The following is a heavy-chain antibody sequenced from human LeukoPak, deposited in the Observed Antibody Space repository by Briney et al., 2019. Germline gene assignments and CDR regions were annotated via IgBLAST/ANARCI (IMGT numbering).Heavy chain of an antibody. CDR3: ATTMVRGVIGLSALDY. V-gene: IGHV3-30*03. CDR2: ISYDGSNK. Sequence: GGSLRLSCAASGFTFSSYGMHWVRQAPGKGLEWVAVISYDGSNKYYADSVKGRFTISRDNSKNTLYLQMNSLRAEDTAVYYCATTMVRGVIGLSALDYWGQGTLVTVSS. D-gene: IGHD3-10*01. CDR1: GFTFSSYG. J-gene: IGHJ4*02.